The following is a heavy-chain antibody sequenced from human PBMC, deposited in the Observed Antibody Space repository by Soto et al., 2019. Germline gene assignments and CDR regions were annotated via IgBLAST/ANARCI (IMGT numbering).Heavy chain of an antibody. Sequence: QVQLVESGGGVVQPGRSLRLSCAASGFTFSSYGMHWVRQAPGKGLEWVAVISYDGSNKYYADSVKGRFTISRDNSKNTLYLQMNSLRAEDTAVYYCAKSRLLIGAAEIDPWGQGTLVTVSS. D-gene: IGHD6-13*01. CDR1: GFTFSSYG. V-gene: IGHV3-30*18. CDR2: ISYDGSNK. J-gene: IGHJ5*02. CDR3: AKSRLLIGAAEIDP.